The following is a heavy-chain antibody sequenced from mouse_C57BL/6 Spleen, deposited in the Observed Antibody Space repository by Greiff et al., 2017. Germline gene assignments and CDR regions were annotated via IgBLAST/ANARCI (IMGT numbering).Heavy chain of an antibody. D-gene: IGHD2-10*01. J-gene: IGHJ4*01. Sequence: VQLQESGAGLVKPGASLKLSCAASGFTFSDYGMHWVRQTPVKGLEWVAYISPGSSAIYYADTVKGRFTISRDNAKNTLSLQMTSLRSEDTAMYYCARLPYDDPYYSMDYWGQGTSVTVSS. V-gene: IGHV5-17*01. CDR3: ARLPYDDPYYSMDY. CDR2: ISPGSSAI. CDR1: GFTFSDYG.